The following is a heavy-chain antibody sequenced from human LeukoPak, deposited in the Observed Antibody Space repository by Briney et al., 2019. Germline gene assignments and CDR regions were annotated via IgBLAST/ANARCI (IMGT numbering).Heavy chain of an antibody. CDR3: ARDPLNRVLSIDY. CDR2: IYYSGGA. Sequence: PSETLSLTCTVSGDSISDSSYYWDWIRQPPGKGLEWIASIYYSGGAYYNPSLKSRIIISIDPSKHQFSLKLSSVTAADTAVYYCARDPLNRVLSIDYWGQGTLVTVSS. CDR1: GDSISDSSYY. V-gene: IGHV4-39*07. D-gene: IGHD2/OR15-2a*01. J-gene: IGHJ4*02.